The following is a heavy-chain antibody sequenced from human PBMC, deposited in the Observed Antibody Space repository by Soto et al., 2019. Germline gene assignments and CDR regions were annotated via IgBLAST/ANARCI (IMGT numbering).Heavy chain of an antibody. CDR1: GGSISTYY. CDR3: ARHDNYYYGMNV. V-gene: IGHV4-59*08. Sequence: QVQLQESGPGLVKPSETLSLNCTVSGGSISTYYWSWIRQPPGKGLEWIGYVYYSGTTDYNPSLTSRVTISIDTSKNQFSLKLSSVTGADTAVYYCARHDNYYYGMNVWGRGTTVTVSS. CDR2: VYYSGTT. J-gene: IGHJ6*02.